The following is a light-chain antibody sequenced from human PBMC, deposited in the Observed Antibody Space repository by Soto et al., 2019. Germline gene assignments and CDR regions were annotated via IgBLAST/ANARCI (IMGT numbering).Light chain of an antibody. J-gene: IGLJ3*02. V-gene: IGLV2-14*01. CDR2: EVS. CDR1: SSDVGGYNY. Sequence: QSVLTQPASVSGSPGQSITISCTGTSSDVGGYNYVSWYQQHPGKAPKLMIYEVSNRPSGVSNRFSGSKSGNTASLTISGLQAEDAADYYCSSYTSSSTAWVFGGGTKVTVL. CDR3: SSYTSSSTAWV.